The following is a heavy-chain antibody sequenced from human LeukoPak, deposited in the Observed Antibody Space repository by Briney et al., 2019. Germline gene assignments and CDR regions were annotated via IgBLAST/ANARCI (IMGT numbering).Heavy chain of an antibody. D-gene: IGHD3-3*01. CDR3: ARGRRTIFGAARAFDI. Sequence: PSETLSLTCAVYGGSFSGYYWSWLRQPPGKGLEWLGEINHSGSTNYNPSLKSRVTISVDTSKNQFSLKLSSVTAADTAVYYCARGRRTIFGAARAFDIWGQGTMVTVSS. J-gene: IGHJ3*02. CDR1: GGSFSGYY. V-gene: IGHV4-34*01. CDR2: INHSGST.